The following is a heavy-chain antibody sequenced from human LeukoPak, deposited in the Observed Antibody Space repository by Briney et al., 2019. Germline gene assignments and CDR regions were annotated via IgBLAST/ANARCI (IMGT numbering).Heavy chain of an antibody. Sequence: GGSLRLSCAASGFTFSSYGMHWVRQAPGKGLEWVAVIWYDGSKKYYADSVKGRFTISRDNSKNTLYLQMNSLRAEDTAVYYCAKVYCGGDCHVHYFDYWGQGTLVTVSS. CDR3: AKVYCGGDCHVHYFDY. CDR1: GFTFSSYG. D-gene: IGHD2-21*02. V-gene: IGHV3-33*06. CDR2: IWYDGSKK. J-gene: IGHJ4*02.